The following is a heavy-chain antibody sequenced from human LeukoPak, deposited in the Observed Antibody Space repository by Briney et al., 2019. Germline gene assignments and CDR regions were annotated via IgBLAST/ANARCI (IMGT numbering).Heavy chain of an antibody. Sequence: GGSLRLSCAASGFSFSSYSINWVRQAQRKGLEWVSYISGDGNAKHYTDSVKGRFTISRDNAKNALYLQMNSLRAEDTAVYFCARDYVYAFDYWGQGTLVTVSS. V-gene: IGHV3-48*01. J-gene: IGHJ4*02. CDR2: ISGDGNAK. CDR3: ARDYVYAFDY. D-gene: IGHD2/OR15-2a*01. CDR1: GFSFSSYS.